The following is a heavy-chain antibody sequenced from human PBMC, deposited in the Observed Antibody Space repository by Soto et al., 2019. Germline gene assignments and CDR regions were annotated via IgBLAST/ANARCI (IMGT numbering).Heavy chain of an antibody. D-gene: IGHD3-22*01. CDR3: AKGLLYDSRNYYFDF. V-gene: IGHV3-23*01. J-gene: IGHJ4*02. CDR1: GFPFNNFA. CDR2: ISGSGGST. Sequence: GALRPSCATSGFPFNNFAMSLGRQAPGKGLEGGSNISGSGGSTSYADSVKGRFAMSRDNSKNTLYVQMNSLRVDDTAVYYCAKGLLYDSRNYYFDFWGQGTLVTVSS.